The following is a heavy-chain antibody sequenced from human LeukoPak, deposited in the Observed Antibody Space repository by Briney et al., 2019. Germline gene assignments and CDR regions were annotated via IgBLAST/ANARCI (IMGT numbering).Heavy chain of an antibody. CDR1: GLPFSSFA. CDR2: IRGSGGST. D-gene: IGHD2-15*01. CDR3: AKDVVVVAAYFDY. Sequence: GGSLRLPLEALGLPFSSFAMSWVRQPQGKGLGWVSAIRGSGGSTYYADSVKGRFTISRDNSKNTLYLQMNSLRAEDTAVYYCAKDVVVVAAYFDYWGQGTLVTVSS. V-gene: IGHV3-23*01. J-gene: IGHJ4*02.